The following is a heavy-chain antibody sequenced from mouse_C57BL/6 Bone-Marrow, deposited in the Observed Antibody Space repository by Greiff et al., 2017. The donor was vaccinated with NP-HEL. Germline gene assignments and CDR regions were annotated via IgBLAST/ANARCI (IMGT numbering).Heavy chain of an antibody. CDR3: ARGGPYYLDY. CDR2: IYPRDGST. Sequence: VKLQESDAELVKPGASVKLSCKASGYTFTDHTIHWMKQRPEQGLEWIGYIYPRDGSTKYNEKFKGKATLTADKSSSTAYMQLNSLTSEDSAVDFCARGGPYYLDYWGQGTTLTVSS. V-gene: IGHV1-78*01. CDR1: GYTFTDHT. J-gene: IGHJ2*01.